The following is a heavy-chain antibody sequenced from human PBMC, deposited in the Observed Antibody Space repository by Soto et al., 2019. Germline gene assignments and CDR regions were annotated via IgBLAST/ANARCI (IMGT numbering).Heavy chain of an antibody. V-gene: IGHV1-58*01. D-gene: IGHD3-22*01. CDR2: IVVGSGNT. CDR3: AADRYYYDSSGYEPIDY. CDR1: GFTFTSSA. J-gene: IGHJ4*02. Sequence: VASVKVSCKASGFTFTSSAVQWVRQARGQRLEWIGWIVVGSGNTNYAQKFQERVTITRDMSTSTAYMELSSLRSEDTAVYYCAADRYYYDSSGYEPIDYWGQGTLVTVSS.